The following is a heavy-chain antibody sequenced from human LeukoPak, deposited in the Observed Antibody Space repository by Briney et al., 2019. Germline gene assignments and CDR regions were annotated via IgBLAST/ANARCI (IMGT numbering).Heavy chain of an antibody. CDR1: GGSISSGGYY. CDR2: IYYSGST. V-gene: IGHV4-31*03. CDR3: ARGGIAAAGDWFDP. J-gene: IGHJ5*02. D-gene: IGHD6-13*01. Sequence: PSQTLSLTCTVSGGSISSGGYYWSWIRQHPGKGLEWIGYIYYSGSTYYNPSLKSRVTISVDTSKNQFSLKLSSVTAADTAMYYCARGGIAAAGDWFDPWGQGTLVTVSS.